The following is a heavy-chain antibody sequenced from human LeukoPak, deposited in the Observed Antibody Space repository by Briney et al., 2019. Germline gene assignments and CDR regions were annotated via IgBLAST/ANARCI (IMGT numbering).Heavy chain of an antibody. Sequence: PSETLSLTCTVSGGSISSYYWSWIRQPPGKGLEWIGYIYYSGSTNYNPSLKSRVTMSVDTSKNQFSLKLSSVTAADTAVYYCARGSGVGAWRDWGQGTLVTVSS. CDR1: GGSISSYY. CDR2: IYYSGST. CDR3: ARGSGVGAWRD. V-gene: IGHV4-59*12. D-gene: IGHD1-26*01. J-gene: IGHJ4*02.